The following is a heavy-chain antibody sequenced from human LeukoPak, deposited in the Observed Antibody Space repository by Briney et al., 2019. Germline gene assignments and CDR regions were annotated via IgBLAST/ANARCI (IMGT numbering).Heavy chain of an antibody. J-gene: IGHJ4*02. CDR2: ISTGSNYI. D-gene: IGHD3-16*01. CDR3: ASWGAGGNS. CDR1: GFTFSSYS. V-gene: IGHV3-21*01. Sequence: PGGSLRLSCVASGFTFSSYSMFWVRQAPGKGLEWVSAISTGSNYIYYADSVKGRFTIARDNADNSLSLQMNSLRAEDTAVYYCASWGAGGNSWGQGTLVTVSS.